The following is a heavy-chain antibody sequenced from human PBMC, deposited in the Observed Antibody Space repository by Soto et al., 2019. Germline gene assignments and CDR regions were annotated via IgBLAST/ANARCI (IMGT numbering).Heavy chain of an antibody. CDR3: AKDYYDFWNDYYSVFFDY. Sequence: GGSLRLSGAASGFTFSSYGIHWVRQAPGKGLEWVAVISYDGSNKYYADSVKGRFTISRDNSKNTLYLQMNSLRAEDTAVYYCAKDYYDFWNDYYSVFFDYWGQGTLVTVSS. J-gene: IGHJ4*02. CDR1: GFTFSSYG. CDR2: ISYDGSNK. D-gene: IGHD3-3*01. V-gene: IGHV3-30*18.